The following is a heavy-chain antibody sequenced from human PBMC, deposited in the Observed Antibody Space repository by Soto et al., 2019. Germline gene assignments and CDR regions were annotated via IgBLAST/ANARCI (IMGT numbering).Heavy chain of an antibody. CDR2: INAGNGNT. Sequence: ASVKVSCKASGYTFTSYAMHWVRQAPGQRLEWMGWINAGNGNTKYSQKFQGRVTITRDTSASTAYMELSSLRSEDTAIFYCARATYTSGGSPTFAMDVWGQGTTVTVSS. J-gene: IGHJ6*02. D-gene: IGHD3-10*01. CDR1: GYTFTSYA. V-gene: IGHV1-3*01. CDR3: ARATYTSGGSPTFAMDV.